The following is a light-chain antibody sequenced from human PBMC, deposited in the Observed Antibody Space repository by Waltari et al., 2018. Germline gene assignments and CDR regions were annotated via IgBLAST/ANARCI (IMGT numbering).Light chain of an antibody. Sequence: QSVLTQPPSASGTPGPRVTISCSGSSSNIGSIYVYWYQQPQGSAPQLLISRDNQRPSGVPDRFPGSKSGSSAALASSGLRSEDEADYYCAAWDDSLGGVVFGGGTKLTVL. CDR1: SSNIGSIY. CDR2: RDN. J-gene: IGLJ2*01. V-gene: IGLV1-47*01. CDR3: AAWDDSLGGVV.